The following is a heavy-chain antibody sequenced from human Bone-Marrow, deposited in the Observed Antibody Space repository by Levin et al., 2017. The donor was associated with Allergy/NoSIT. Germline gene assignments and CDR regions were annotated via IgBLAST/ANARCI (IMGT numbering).Heavy chain of an antibody. Sequence: PGESLKISCAASGFTFSDYTMNWVRQAPGKGLEWISFISSGTTTIADSVKGRFTISRDNAKNSLYLQMNSLRDEDTAVYYCVRDYSWAFDYWGQGTLVTVSS. V-gene: IGHV3-48*02. CDR2: ISSGTTT. J-gene: IGHJ4*02. D-gene: IGHD1-26*01. CDR3: VRDYSWAFDY. CDR1: GFTFSDYT.